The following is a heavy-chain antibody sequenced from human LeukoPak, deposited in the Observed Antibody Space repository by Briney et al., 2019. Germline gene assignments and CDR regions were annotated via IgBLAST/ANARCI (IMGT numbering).Heavy chain of an antibody. CDR3: ARGGYSYGGSNWFDP. CDR2: INHSGST. D-gene: IGHD5-18*01. Sequence: SETLSLTCAVYGGSFSGYYWSWIRQPPGKGLEWIGEINHSGSTNYNPSLKSRVTISVDTSKNQFSLKLSSVTAADTAVYYCARGGYSYGGSNWFDPWGLGTLVTVSS. V-gene: IGHV4-34*01. CDR1: GGSFSGYY. J-gene: IGHJ5*02.